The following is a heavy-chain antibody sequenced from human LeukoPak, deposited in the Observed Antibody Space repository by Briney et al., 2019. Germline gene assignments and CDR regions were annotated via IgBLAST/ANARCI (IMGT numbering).Heavy chain of an antibody. D-gene: IGHD3-22*01. CDR1: GASISSYF. CDR2: IYYSWST. V-gene: IGHV4-59*01. Sequence: SETLSLTCTVSGASISSYFWSWIRQPPGKGLEWIGYIYYSWSTNYNPSLKSRVTISVDTSKNQFSLKLSSVTAADTAVYYCARGVLGHYDSSGYFPLGYWGQGTLVTVSS. J-gene: IGHJ4*02. CDR3: ARGVLGHYDSSGYFPLGY.